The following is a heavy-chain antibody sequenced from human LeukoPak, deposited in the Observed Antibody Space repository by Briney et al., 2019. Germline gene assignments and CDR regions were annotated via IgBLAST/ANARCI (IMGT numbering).Heavy chain of an antibody. Sequence: SETLSLICTVSGDSINTENNYWTWVRQPPGKGLEWIGYISYSGTTYYNPSLKSRLTMSLDTSRNQFSLKLGSVAAADTAVYYCARGVEYFSSGSFYLRVHYFDYWGQGTLVPVSS. V-gene: IGHV4-30-4*01. CDR1: GDSINTENNY. J-gene: IGHJ4*02. D-gene: IGHD3-10*01. CDR2: ISYSGTT. CDR3: ARGVEYFSSGSFYLRVHYFDY.